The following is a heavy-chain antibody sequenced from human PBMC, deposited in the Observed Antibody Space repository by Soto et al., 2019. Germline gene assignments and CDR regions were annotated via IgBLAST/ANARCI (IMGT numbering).Heavy chain of an antibody. D-gene: IGHD3-3*02. V-gene: IGHV1-69*12. CDR1: GGTFSSYA. CDR3: ARDNGRPQLGGNYYYITDV. Sequence: QVQLVQSGAEVKEPGSSVKVSCQASGGTFSSYALSWVRQAPGQGLEWMGGIIPLFRTPDYAQKFQGRVTIPADESTSTGYMELSSLRSEDTAIYSCARDNGRPQLGGNYYYITDVWGQGTTITVSS. J-gene: IGHJ6*02. CDR2: IIPLFRTP.